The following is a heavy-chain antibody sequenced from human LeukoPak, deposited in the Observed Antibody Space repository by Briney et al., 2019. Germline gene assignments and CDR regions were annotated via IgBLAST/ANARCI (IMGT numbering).Heavy chain of an antibody. CDR3: ARHGTTVTTSI. Sequence: GGSLRLSCAASGFILSGSAMHWVRQASGKRLEWVGRIRSRVNAYATSYAASVKGRFTISRDDSKNTAYLEMNSLKTEDTAVYYCARHGTTVTTSIWGQGTLVTVSS. J-gene: IGHJ4*02. D-gene: IGHD4-17*01. V-gene: IGHV3-73*01. CDR1: GFILSGSA. CDR2: IRSRVNAYAT.